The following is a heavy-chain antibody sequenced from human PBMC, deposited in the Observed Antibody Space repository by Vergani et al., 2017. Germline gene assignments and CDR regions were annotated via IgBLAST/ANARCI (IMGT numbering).Heavy chain of an antibody. CDR2: INSDGSST. Sequence: EVQLVESGGGLVQPGGSLRLSCAASGFTFSSSWMHWVRQAPGKGLVWVSRINSDGSSTSYVDSVKGRFTISRDNAKNTLYLQMNSLRAEDTAVYFCVRDREDYGDYPPYFDYWGQGTLVTVSS. D-gene: IGHD4-17*01. CDR3: VRDREDYGDYPPYFDY. V-gene: IGHV3-74*01. J-gene: IGHJ4*02. CDR1: GFTFSSSW.